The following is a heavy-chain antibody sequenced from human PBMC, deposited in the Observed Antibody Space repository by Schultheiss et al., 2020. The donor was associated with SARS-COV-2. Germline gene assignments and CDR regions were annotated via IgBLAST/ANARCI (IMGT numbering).Heavy chain of an antibody. J-gene: IGHJ3*02. V-gene: IGHV3-64*04. Sequence: GGSLRLSCSASGFTFSSYAMHWVRQAPGKGLEYVSAISSNGGSTYYADSVKGRFTISRDNSKNTLYLQMNSLRAEDTAVYYCARGGGGAFDIWGQGTMVTVSS. CDR2: ISSNGGST. D-gene: IGHD3-16*01. CDR3: ARGGGGAFDI. CDR1: GFTFSSYA.